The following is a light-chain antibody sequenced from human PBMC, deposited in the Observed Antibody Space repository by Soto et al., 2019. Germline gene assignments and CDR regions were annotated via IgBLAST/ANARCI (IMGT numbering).Light chain of an antibody. V-gene: IGLV2-14*01. J-gene: IGLJ2*01. CDR1: SSDVGGYNY. Sequence: QSALTQPASVSGSPGQSITISCTGTSSDVGGYNYVSWYQQHPGKAPKLMIYDVSNRPPGVSNRFSGSKSGNTASLTISGLQAEDEADYYCSSYTSCSTLVFGGGTKLTVL. CDR3: SSYTSCSTLV. CDR2: DVS.